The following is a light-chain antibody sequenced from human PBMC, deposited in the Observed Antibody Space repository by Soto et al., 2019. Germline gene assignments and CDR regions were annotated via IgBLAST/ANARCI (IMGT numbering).Light chain of an antibody. CDR1: SSDLGSYNL. CDR2: EVN. V-gene: IGLV2-23*02. CDR3: CSYAGSSTSWV. Sequence: QSVLTQPASVSGSPEQSLTISCTGTSSDLGSYNLVSWYQQHPGKAPKLMIYEVNKRPSGVSNRFSASKSGNTASLTISGLQAEDEADYYCCSYAGSSTSWVFGGGTKLTVL. J-gene: IGLJ3*02.